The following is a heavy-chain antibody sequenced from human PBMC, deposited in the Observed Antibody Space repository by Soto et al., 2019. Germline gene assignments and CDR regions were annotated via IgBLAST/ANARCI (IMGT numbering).Heavy chain of an antibody. CDR2: IYYHGNT. CDR1: GGTITSRTYS. Sequence: PSETLSLTCAVSGGTITSRTYSWGWLRQPPGKTLEWIGTIYYHGNTYSNPSLKSRVTISVDTSNNQLSLKLRSVTAADTAVYYCARHDGFSSGWIFDYWGHGTLVTVSS. V-gene: IGHV4-39*01. CDR3: ARHDGFSSGWIFDY. J-gene: IGHJ4*01. D-gene: IGHD6-19*01.